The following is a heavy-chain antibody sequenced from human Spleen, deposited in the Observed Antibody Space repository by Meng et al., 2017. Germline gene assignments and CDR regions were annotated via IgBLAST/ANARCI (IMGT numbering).Heavy chain of an antibody. CDR2: IIPNFDTV. V-gene: IGHV1-69*05. D-gene: IGHD2-21*01. Sequence: QGQLGEVGAEVKKPGSSVKVSCKASGGTFSSYAISWVRQAPGQGLEWMGGIIPNFDTVNYAQKFQGRVTITTDGSTSTAYMELSSLRSEDTAVYYCARVGGGVVVTESWFFDLWGRGTLVTVSS. J-gene: IGHJ2*01. CDR1: GGTFSSYA. CDR3: ARVGGGVVVTESWFFDL.